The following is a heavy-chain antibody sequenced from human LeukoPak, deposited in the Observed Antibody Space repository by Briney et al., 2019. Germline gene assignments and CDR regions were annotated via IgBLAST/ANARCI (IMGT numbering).Heavy chain of an antibody. CDR3: ARDKGGFLYFGEYDP. D-gene: IGHD3-10*01. J-gene: IGHJ5*02. V-gene: IGHV4-61*02. CDR1: GASISSGSHH. Sequence: PSETLSLTCTVSGASISSGSHHWSWIRQPAGKGLEWIGRIYTSGSTNYNPSLKSRVSISVDMSKNQFSLKLSFVTAADTAVYYCARDKGGFLYFGEYDPWGQGTLVTVSS. CDR2: IYTSGST.